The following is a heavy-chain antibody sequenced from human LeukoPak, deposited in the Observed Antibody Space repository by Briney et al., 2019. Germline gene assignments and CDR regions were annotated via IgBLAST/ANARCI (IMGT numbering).Heavy chain of an antibody. D-gene: IGHD3-10*01. Sequence: GGSLRPSCAASGFTFSSFGMNWVRQAPGKGLEWVSYISYSGSLTDHADSVKGRFTISRDNAKNSLSLQLNSLRDEDTAVYFCAKVIRGGYGMDVWGQGTTVTVSS. V-gene: IGHV3-48*02. CDR3: AKVIRGGYGMDV. CDR1: GFTFSSFG. CDR2: ISYSGSLT. J-gene: IGHJ6*02.